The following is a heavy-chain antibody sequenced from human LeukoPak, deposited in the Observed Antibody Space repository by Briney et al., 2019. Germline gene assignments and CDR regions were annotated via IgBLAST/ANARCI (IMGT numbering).Heavy chain of an antibody. D-gene: IGHD4-17*01. J-gene: IGHJ4*02. V-gene: IGHV4-59*01. CDR1: GGSISSYY. CDR3: ARETSGDYATAFDY. CDR2: IYYSGGT. Sequence: SETLSLTCTVSGGSISSYYWSWIRQPPGKGLEWIGYIYYSGGTNYNPSLKSRVTISVDTSKNQFSLKLSSVTAADTAVYYCARETSGDYATAFDYWGQGTLVTVSS.